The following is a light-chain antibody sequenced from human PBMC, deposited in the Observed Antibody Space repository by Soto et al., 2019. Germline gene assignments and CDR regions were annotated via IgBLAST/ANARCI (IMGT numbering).Light chain of an antibody. Sequence: HSVLTQPPSASGTPGQRVTISCSGSSSNIGSNTVNWYQQLPGTAPKLLIYGNNQRPSGVPDRFSGSKSGTSASLAISGLHSEDEADYYCAAWDDSLNAYVFGTGNKVTVL. V-gene: IGLV1-44*01. CDR2: GNN. CDR1: SSNIGSNT. CDR3: AAWDDSLNAYV. J-gene: IGLJ1*01.